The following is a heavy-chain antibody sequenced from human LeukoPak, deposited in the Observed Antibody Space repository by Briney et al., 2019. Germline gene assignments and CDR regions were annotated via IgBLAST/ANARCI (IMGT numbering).Heavy chain of an antibody. J-gene: IGHJ4*02. CDR3: ARDFGTTGWHTFDY. V-gene: IGHV6-1*01. CDR1: GDSVSSKNGA. D-gene: IGHD6-19*01. CDR2: LYYRSKWYN. Sequence: SQTLSLTCVVSGDSVSSKNGAWIWIRQSPSRGLEWLGRLYYRSKWYNDYAESMEGRMTISQDTSKNQYSLHLNSVTPDDTAVYYCARDFGTTGWHTFDYWGQGTLVTVSS.